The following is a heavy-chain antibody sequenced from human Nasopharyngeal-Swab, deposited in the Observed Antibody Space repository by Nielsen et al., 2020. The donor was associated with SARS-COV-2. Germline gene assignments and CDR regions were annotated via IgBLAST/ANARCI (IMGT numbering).Heavy chain of an antibody. CDR2: FDPEDGET. CDR3: ARVPHSSGWDFDY. Sequence: ASVKVSCKVSGYTLTELSMHWVRQAPGKGLEWVGGFDPEDGETIYAQKFQGRVTITADESTSTAYMELSSLRSEDTAVYYCARVPHSSGWDFDYWGQGTLVTVSS. CDR1: GYTLTELS. D-gene: IGHD6-19*01. V-gene: IGHV1-24*01. J-gene: IGHJ4*02.